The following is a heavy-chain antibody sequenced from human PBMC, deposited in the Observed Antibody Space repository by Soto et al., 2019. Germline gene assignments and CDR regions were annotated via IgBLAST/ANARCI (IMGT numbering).Heavy chain of an antibody. J-gene: IGHJ3*02. CDR3: ARDQDYYGSGSYAFDI. Sequence: ASVKVSCKASGCTFTSYDINWVRQATGQGLEWMGWMNPNSGNTGYAQKFQGRVTMTRNTSISTAYMELSSLRSEDTAVYYCARDQDYYGSGSYAFDIWGQGTMVTVSS. V-gene: IGHV1-8*01. D-gene: IGHD3-10*01. CDR1: GCTFTSYD. CDR2: MNPNSGNT.